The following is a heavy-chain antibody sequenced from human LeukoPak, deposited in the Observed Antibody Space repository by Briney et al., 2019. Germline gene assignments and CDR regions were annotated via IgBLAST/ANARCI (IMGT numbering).Heavy chain of an antibody. CDR3: ATRGGYSYGYYSKSLDY. CDR1: GYTFTSYD. J-gene: IGHJ4*02. V-gene: IGHV1-8*01. D-gene: IGHD5-18*01. Sequence: ASVKVSCKASGYTFTSYDINWVRQATGQGLEWMGWMNPNSGNTGYAQKFQGRVTMTRNTSISTAYMELSSLRSEDTAVYYCATRGGYSYGYYSKSLDYWGQGTLVTVSS. CDR2: MNPNSGNT.